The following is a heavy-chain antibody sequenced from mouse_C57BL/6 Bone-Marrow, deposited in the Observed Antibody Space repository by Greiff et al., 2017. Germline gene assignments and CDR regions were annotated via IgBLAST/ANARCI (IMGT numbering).Heavy chain of an antibody. CDR2: IDPENGDT. CDR3: TLPSNTTVVALDY. V-gene: IGHV14-4*01. CDR1: GFNIKDDY. J-gene: IGHJ2*01. D-gene: IGHD1-1*01. Sequence: EVQLKESGAELVRPGASVKLSCTASGFNIKDDYMHWVKQRPEQGLEWIGWIDPENGDTEYASKFQGKATITADTSSNTAYLQPSSLTSEDTDVYYCTLPSNTTVVALDYWGQGTTLTVSS.